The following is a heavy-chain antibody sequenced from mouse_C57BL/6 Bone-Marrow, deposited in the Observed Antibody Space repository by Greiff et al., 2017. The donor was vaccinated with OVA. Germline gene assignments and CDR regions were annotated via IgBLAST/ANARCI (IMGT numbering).Heavy chain of an antibody. CDR3: TRCYSNCDAMDY. CDR1: GYTFTDYE. D-gene: IGHD2-5*01. Sequence: VQLQQSGAELVRPGASVTLSCKASGYTFTDYEMHWVKQTPVHGLEWIGAIDPETGGTAYNQKFKGKAILTADKSSSTAYMELRSLTSEDSAVYYCTRCYSNCDAMDYWYQGNAVTVTA. J-gene: IGHJ4*01. V-gene: IGHV1-15*01. CDR2: IDPETGGT.